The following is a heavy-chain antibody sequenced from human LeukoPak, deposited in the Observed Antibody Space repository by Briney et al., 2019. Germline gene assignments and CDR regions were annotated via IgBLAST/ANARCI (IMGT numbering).Heavy chain of an antibody. CDR1: GFTVSSNY. D-gene: IGHD5-24*01. CDR3: ARGLKDDYHLDY. V-gene: IGHV3-66*02. J-gene: IGHJ4*02. Sequence: GGSLRLSCAASGFTVSSNYMTWVRQAPGKGLEWVSVIYSVGTTYYADSVKGRFTISRDNSKNTLYLQMNSLRGEDTAVYYCARGLKDDYHLDYWGQGVLVTVSS. CDR2: IYSVGTT.